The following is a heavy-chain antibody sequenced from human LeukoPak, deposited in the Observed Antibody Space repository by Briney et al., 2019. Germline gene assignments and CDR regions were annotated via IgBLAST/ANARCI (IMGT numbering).Heavy chain of an antibody. J-gene: IGHJ5*02. CDR1: GFTFSSYS. CDR3: ARENMVRGVIIVGGNWFDP. D-gene: IGHD3-10*01. CDR2: ISSSTSTI. V-gene: IGHV3-48*02. Sequence: GGSLRLSCAASGFTFSSYSMNWVRQTPGKGLEWVSYISSSTSTIYYADSVKGRFTISRDNAKNSLYLQMNSLRDEDTAVYYCARENMVRGVIIVGGNWFDPWGQGTLVTVSS.